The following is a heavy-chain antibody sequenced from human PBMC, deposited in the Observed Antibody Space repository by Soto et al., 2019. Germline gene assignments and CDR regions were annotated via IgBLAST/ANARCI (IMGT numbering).Heavy chain of an antibody. D-gene: IGHD2-2*01. J-gene: IGHJ6*02. CDR1: GGSISNYY. CDR3: ARMRLVVVPAAIPDLYYYYGMDV. Sequence: SETLSLTCTVSGGSISNYYWTWIRQPAGKGLEWIGRMYTSGSTNYNPSLKSRVTMSVDTSKNQFSLKLSSVTAADTAVYYCARMRLVVVPAAIPDLYYYYGMDVWGQGTTVTVS. V-gene: IGHV4-4*07. CDR2: MYTSGST.